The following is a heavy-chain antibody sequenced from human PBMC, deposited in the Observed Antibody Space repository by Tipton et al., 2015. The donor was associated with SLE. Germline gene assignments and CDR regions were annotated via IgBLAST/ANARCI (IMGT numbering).Heavy chain of an antibody. J-gene: IGHJ4*02. CDR1: GDSISSGSHY. CDR3: ARGCSGTSCYWGDD. D-gene: IGHD2-15*01. CDR2: IYTSGST. Sequence: LRLSCTVSGDSISSGSHYWTWIRQPAGKGLEWIGRIYTSGSTNYNPSLKSRVTISVDTSKNQFSLKLSSVTAADTAVYYCARGCSGTSCYWGDDWGQGSLVIVSS. V-gene: IGHV4-61*02.